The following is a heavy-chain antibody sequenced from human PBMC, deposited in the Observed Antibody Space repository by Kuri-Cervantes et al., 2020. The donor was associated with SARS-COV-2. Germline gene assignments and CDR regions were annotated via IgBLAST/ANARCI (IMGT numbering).Heavy chain of an antibody. Sequence: GESLKISCAASGFTFRSYDMHWVRLATGKGLEWVSLIGSAGDTYYPGPVKGRFTISRDNAKNTLYLQMNSLRAEDTATYYCAKDKSHYDFWRQDYWGQGTVVTVSS. CDR2: IGSAGDT. CDR3: AKDKSHYDFWRQDY. V-gene: IGHV3-13*01. D-gene: IGHD3-3*01. CDR1: GFTFRSYD. J-gene: IGHJ4*02.